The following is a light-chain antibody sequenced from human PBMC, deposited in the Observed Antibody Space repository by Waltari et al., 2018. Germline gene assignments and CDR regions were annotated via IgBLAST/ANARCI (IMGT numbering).Light chain of an antibody. J-gene: IGKJ2*01. Sequence: EIVLTQSPATLSLSPGETATLSCRASQSVGTYLPWYQQKPGQAPRPLIYDASNRATGIPARFRGSGSGTDFTLTISSLEAEDFAVYYCQQRSNWTPHTFGQGARLEIK. CDR1: QSVGTY. V-gene: IGKV3-11*01. CDR2: DAS. CDR3: QQRSNWTPHT.